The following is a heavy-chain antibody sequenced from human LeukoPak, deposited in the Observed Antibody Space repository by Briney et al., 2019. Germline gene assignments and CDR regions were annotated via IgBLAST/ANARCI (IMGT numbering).Heavy chain of an antibody. CDR3: ARAGYYYDSSGYYTLGYFDY. CDR1: GGSISSGDYY. CDR2: IYYSGST. V-gene: IGHV4-30-4*01. Sequence: SQTLSLTCTVSGGSISSGDYYWSWIRQPPGKGLEWIGYIYYSGSTYYNPSLKSRVTISVDTPKNQFSLKLSSVTAADTAVYYCARAGYYYDSSGYYTLGYFDYWGQGTLVTVSS. D-gene: IGHD3-22*01. J-gene: IGHJ4*02.